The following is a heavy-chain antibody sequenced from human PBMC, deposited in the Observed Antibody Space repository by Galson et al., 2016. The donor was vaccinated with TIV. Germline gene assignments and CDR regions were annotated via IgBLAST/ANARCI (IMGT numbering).Heavy chain of an antibody. V-gene: IGHV3-74*01. CDR1: GFSFSAYW. Sequence: LRLSCAASGFSFSAYWMHWVRQAPGKGLVSISRISTDGTDTPYADSVKGRFTISRDNPRYTLYLQMNSLRAEDTAVYYCARGEHEVATGTTLYYWGQGTLVAVSS. CDR3: ARGEHEVATGTTLYY. CDR2: ISTDGTDT. J-gene: IGHJ4*02. D-gene: IGHD1/OR15-1a*01.